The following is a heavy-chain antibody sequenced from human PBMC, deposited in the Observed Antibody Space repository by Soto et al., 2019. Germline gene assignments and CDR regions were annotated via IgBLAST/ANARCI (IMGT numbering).Heavy chain of an antibody. V-gene: IGHV1-2*02. CDR2: IAPKSGDT. J-gene: IGHJ5*02. CDR1: GYIFTDYY. Sequence: VQLVQSGAEVKKPGATVKISCKVSGYIFTDYYVYWVQQAPGKGLEWMGRIAPKSGDTNFAPTYQGRVTMTRDTSTNTVYMEVTRLTSDDTAIYFCARRHLPDYIRWSFDPWGQGTLVTVSS. CDR3: ARRHLPDYIRWSFDP. D-gene: IGHD3-16*01.